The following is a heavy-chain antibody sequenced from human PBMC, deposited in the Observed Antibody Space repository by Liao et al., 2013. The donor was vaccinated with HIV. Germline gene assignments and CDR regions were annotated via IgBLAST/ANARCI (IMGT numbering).Heavy chain of an antibody. CDR1: GGSFRRYF. V-gene: IGHV4-34*02. CDR2: INQSGST. D-gene: IGHD3-9*01. J-gene: IGHJ3*01. Sequence: QVQVQQRGAGLLKPSETLSLTCAVYGGSFRRYFWSWIRQAPGRGLEWIGEINQSGSTNYNPSLKSRVTISIDTSKNQFSLKLSSVTAADTAVYYCARGSRYFDWILSGPRLITDAFSFWGQGTMVTVSS. CDR3: ARGSRYFDWILSGPRLITDAFSF.